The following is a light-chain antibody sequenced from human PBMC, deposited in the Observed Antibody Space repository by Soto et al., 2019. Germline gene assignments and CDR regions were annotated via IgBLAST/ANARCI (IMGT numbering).Light chain of an antibody. J-gene: IGKJ2*01. CDR3: QHYGWSPQ. V-gene: IGKV3-20*01. CDR2: AAS. Sequence: EVVLTQSPGTLSLSPGVRATLSCSTSQSVHIAHLAWYRQRPGQTPSLLIYAASKRAAGTPDRFSGGGTGTDFTLTISRLEPEDFAMYFCQHYGWSPQFGQGTKLEI. CDR1: QSVHIAH.